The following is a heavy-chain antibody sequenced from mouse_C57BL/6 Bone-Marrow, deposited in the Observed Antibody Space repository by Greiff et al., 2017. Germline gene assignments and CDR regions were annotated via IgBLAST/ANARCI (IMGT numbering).Heavy chain of an antibody. CDR1: GYTFTSYW. V-gene: IGHV1-55*01. D-gene: IGHD2-5*01. CDR2: IYPGSGST. J-gene: IGHJ1*03. CDR3: ARPYYSNDWYFDV. Sequence: QVQLQQPGAELVKPGASVKMSCKASGYTFTSYWITWVKQRPGQGLEWIGDIYPGSGSTNYNEKCKSKATLTVDTSSSTAYMQLSSLTSEDSAVYDCARPYYSNDWYFDVWGTGTTVTVAS.